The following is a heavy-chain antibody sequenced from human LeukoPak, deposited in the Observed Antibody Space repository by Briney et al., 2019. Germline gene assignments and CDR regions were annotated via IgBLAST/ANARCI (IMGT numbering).Heavy chain of an antibody. CDR2: ISSSSSYI. J-gene: IGHJ4*02. CDR3: AHRDTTMVRVDY. CDR1: GFTFSSYS. V-gene: IGHV3-21*03. Sequence: PGGSLRLSCAASGFTFSSYSMNWVRQAPGKGLEWVSSISSSSSYIYYADSVKGRFTISRDNAKNSLYLQMNSLTTEDTAVYFCAHRDTTMVRVDYWGQGTLVTVSS. D-gene: IGHD5-18*01.